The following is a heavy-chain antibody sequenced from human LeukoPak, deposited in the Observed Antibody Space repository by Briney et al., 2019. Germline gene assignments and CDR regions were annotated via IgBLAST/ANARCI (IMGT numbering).Heavy chain of an antibody. CDR3: ARLYSGRFLAPWGIDD. Sequence: GGSLRLSCAAAAFTLSSNYITCVRQAPGKGLEWVSVIYSGGSTYYAESVKGRFTISRDNSKNTLYLQMNSLRAEDTAVYYCARLYSGRFLAPWGIDDWGQGTLVTVSS. CDR2: IYSGGST. J-gene: IGHJ4*02. V-gene: IGHV3-66*01. CDR1: AFTLSSNY. D-gene: IGHD1-26*01.